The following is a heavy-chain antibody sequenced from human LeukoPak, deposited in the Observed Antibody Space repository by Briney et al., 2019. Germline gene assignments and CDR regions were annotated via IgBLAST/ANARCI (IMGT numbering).Heavy chain of an antibody. D-gene: IGHD1-7*01. V-gene: IGHV3-21*01. J-gene: IGHJ5*02. Sequence: GGSLRLSCAASGFTFSSYSLNWVRQAPGKGLEWVSSISSSSSYIYYADSLKGRFTISRDNAKKSLFLQMNSLRAEDTAVYYCARGGGNYQGVDNWFDPWGQGTLVTVSS. CDR1: GFTFSSYS. CDR2: ISSSSSYI. CDR3: ARGGGNYQGVDNWFDP.